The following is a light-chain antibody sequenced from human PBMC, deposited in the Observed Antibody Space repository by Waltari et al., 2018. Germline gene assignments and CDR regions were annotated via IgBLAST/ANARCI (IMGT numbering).Light chain of an antibody. CDR2: AAS. CDR3: QQSYSTPWT. CDR1: QVILGY. J-gene: IGKJ1*01. V-gene: IGKV1-39*01. Sequence: TQLTQSPSSLAASVGDRVTISCRTSQVILGYLSWYQQKPGKAPKLLIYAASTLQSGVPSRFSGSGSGMDFNITISNLQPEDFATYYCQQSYSTPWTFGQGTKVEIK.